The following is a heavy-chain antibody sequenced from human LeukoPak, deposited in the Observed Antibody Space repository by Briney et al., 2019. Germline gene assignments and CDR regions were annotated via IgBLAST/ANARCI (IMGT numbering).Heavy chain of an antibody. V-gene: IGHV6-1*01. J-gene: IGHJ4*02. CDR2: TYYRSKWYN. CDR1: GIFLYSNSGA. CDR3: ARDRPFNY. Sequence: SQALAVPWEISGIFLYSNSGALNWLNPSPSSGLEWLGRTYYRSKWYNDYAVSVKSRITINPDTSKNQFSLQMNSVTPEDTAVYYCARDRPFNYWGQGTLVTVSS.